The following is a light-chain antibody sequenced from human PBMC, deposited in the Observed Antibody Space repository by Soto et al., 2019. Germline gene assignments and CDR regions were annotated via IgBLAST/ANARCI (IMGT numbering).Light chain of an antibody. CDR1: QSVLYSSSNKNY. Sequence: DIVMTQSPDSLAVSLGERATINCKSSQSVLYSSSNKNYLAWYQQKPGQPPKLLIYWASTRESGVPDRFSGSGSGTEFTLTISNLQPDDFATYFCQQYNNYPRTFGQGTKVDIK. CDR2: WAS. V-gene: IGKV4-1*01. CDR3: QQYNNYPRT. J-gene: IGKJ1*01.